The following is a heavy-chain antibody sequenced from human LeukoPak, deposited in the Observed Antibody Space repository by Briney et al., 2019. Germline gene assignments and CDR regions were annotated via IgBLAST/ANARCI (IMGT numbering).Heavy chain of an antibody. D-gene: IGHD2-21*02. J-gene: IGHJ4*02. Sequence: SETLSLTCAVYGGYFSGYYWSWIRQPPGKGLEWIGEINHSGSTNYNPSLKSRVTISVDTSKNQFSLKLSSVTAADTAVYYCARAALVVTAIPRFDYWGQGTLVTVSS. CDR2: INHSGST. V-gene: IGHV4-34*01. CDR3: ARAALVVTAIPRFDY. CDR1: GGYFSGYY.